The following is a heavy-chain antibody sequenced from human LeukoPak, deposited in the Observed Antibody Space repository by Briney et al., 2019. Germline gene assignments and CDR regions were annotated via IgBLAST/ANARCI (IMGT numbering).Heavy chain of an antibody. V-gene: IGHV3-48*01. CDR1: GFTFSSYS. CDR2: ISSGSSTI. CDR3: ARDINSRFDY. D-gene: IGHD1-14*01. J-gene: IGHJ4*02. Sequence: GGSLRLSCAASGFTFSSYSMNWVRRAPGKGLEWVSYISSGSSTIYYADSVKGRFTISRDNAKNSLHLQMNSLRAEDTAVYYCARDINSRFDYWGQGTLVTVSS.